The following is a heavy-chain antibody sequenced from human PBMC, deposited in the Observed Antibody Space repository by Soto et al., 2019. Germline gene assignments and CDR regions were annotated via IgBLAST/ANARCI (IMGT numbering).Heavy chain of an antibody. CDR3: AKDSRAGAAGDY. V-gene: IGHV3-23*01. D-gene: IGHD6-19*01. J-gene: IGHJ4*02. CDR1: GFTFSSFA. Sequence: GGPLRLSCAASGFTFSSFAMIWIRQAPGRGLEWVSTISGSSSSIFYADSVKGRFTISRDNSKNTLYLQMNSLRVEDTAVYHCAKDSRAGAAGDYWGRGTRVTVSS. CDR2: ISGSSSSI.